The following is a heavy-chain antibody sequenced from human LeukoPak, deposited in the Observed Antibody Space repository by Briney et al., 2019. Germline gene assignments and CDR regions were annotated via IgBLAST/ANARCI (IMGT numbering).Heavy chain of an antibody. D-gene: IGHD1-26*01. J-gene: IGHJ4*02. CDR1: GGSIRSGDFY. Sequence: SQTLSLTCTVSGGSIRSGDFYWSWIRQPPGKGLEWIGYIYYSGSTNYKPSLKSRVTISKDTSKNQFSLKLSSVTAADTAVYCARETYSGTQRGFGYWGQGTLVTVSS. CDR3: ARETYSGTQRGFGY. CDR2: IYYSGST. V-gene: IGHV4-30-4*01.